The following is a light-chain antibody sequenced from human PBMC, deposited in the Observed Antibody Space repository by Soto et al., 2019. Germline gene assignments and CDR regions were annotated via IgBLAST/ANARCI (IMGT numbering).Light chain of an antibody. CDR3: QQHNSYPGT. CDR2: KAS. V-gene: IGKV1-5*03. Sequence: DIQMTQSPSTLSASVGDRVTITCRVSQSISSWLAWYQQKPGKAPKLLIYKASSLESGVPSRFSVSGSGTEFTLTISSLQPDDFATYYCQQHNSYPGTFGQGTKVEIK. CDR1: QSISSW. J-gene: IGKJ1*01.